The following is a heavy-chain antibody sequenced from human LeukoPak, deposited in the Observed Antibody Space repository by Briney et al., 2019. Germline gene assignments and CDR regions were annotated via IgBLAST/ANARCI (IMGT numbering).Heavy chain of an antibody. CDR1: GYSISSGYY. CDR3: GVDEYQPLKY. J-gene: IGHJ4*02. V-gene: IGHV4-38-2*02. CDR2: IYHSGST. D-gene: IGHD2-2*01. Sequence: SETLSLTCTVSGYSISSGYYWGWIRQPPGKGLEWIGSIYHSGSTYYNPSLKSRVTISVDTSKNQFYLKRGSVTAADTGVYECGVDEYQPLKYWGQGTPVTVSS.